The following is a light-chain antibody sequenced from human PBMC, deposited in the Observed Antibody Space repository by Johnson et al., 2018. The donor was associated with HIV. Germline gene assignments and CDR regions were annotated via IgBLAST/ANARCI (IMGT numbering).Light chain of an antibody. Sequence: QLVLTQPPSVSAAPRQKVTISCSGSSSNIGKNYVSWYRHLPGTAPKLLIYDNDKRPSGIPDRFSASKSGSSATLGITGLQTGDEADYYCGTWDSSLSGYVFGTGTKVTV. V-gene: IGLV1-51*01. CDR2: DND. J-gene: IGLJ1*01. CDR3: GTWDSSLSGYV. CDR1: SSNIGKNY.